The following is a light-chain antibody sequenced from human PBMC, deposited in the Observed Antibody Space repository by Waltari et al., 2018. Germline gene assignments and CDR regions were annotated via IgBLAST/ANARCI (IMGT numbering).Light chain of an antibody. CDR1: QNVNSDF. V-gene: IGKV3-20*01. CDR2: GAS. Sequence: EIVLTQSPGTLSLSPGESATLSCRPSQNVNSDFFAWYQHKVGQAPRLLLAGASIRATGTPDRFSGSGSGTDFTLTISRLEPEDFAIYYCQQYTIPPFTFGQGTRLEIK. J-gene: IGKJ5*01. CDR3: QQYTIPPFT.